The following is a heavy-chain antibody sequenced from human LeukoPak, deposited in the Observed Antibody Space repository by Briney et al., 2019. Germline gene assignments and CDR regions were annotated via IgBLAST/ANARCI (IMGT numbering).Heavy chain of an antibody. D-gene: IGHD5-12*01. CDR3: AKELGSGYQYYFDY. V-gene: IGHV3-23*01. J-gene: IGHJ4*02. CDR1: AFTFSTNS. CDR2: ISGSGGST. Sequence: GGSLRLSCAAAAFTFSTNSMSCVRQAPGEGLEWVSAISGSGGSTYYANSVKGRFTISTDNSTNTMYLQMSSLITADTAVNYCAKELGSGYQYYFDYWGQGTLVTVSS.